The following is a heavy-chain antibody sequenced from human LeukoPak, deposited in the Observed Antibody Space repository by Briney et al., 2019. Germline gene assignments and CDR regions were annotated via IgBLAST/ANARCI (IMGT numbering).Heavy chain of an antibody. CDR3: ARGPSPTYYDILTGYSTFDY. J-gene: IGHJ4*02. Sequence: GGSLRLSCAASGFTFSDYYMSWIRQAPGKGLEWVSYISSSGSTIYYADSVKGRFTISRDNAKNSLYLQMNSLRAEDTAVYYCARGPSPTYYDILTGYSTFDYWGQGTLVTVSS. V-gene: IGHV3-11*04. CDR2: ISSSGSTI. D-gene: IGHD3-9*01. CDR1: GFTFSDYY.